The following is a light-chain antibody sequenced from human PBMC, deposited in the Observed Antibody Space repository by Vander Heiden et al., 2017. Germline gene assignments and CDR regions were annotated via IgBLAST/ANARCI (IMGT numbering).Light chain of an antibody. J-gene: IGLJ1*01. V-gene: IGLV3-1*01. CDR1: RLRKNY. CDR3: QAWDSSTSYV. Sequence: SYDLTQPPSVSVSPGQTASITCSGDRLRKNYACWYQQKPGQSPVRVIYQDTKRPSGIPERFSGSNSGNTATLTISGTQTMDEADYYCQAWDSSTSYVFGTGTKVTVL. CDR2: QDT.